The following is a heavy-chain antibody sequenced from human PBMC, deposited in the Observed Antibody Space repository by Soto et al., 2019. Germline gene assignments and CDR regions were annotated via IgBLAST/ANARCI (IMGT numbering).Heavy chain of an antibody. D-gene: IGHD6-19*01. Sequence: GGSVKGSCKASGYNFSTYYMHWVRQAPGQGLEWMGIINPSGGGTSYTQNFQGRVTMTRDTSTSTVYMELSSLRSEDTAIYYCARSVAGTKYYFGYWGQGTLVTVS. V-gene: IGHV1-46*01. CDR1: GYNFSTYY. CDR3: ARSVAGTKYYFGY. J-gene: IGHJ4*02. CDR2: INPSGGGT.